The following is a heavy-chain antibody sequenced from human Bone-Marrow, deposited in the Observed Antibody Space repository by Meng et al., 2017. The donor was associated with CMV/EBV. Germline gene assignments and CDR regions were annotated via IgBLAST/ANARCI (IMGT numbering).Heavy chain of an antibody. CDR1: GASIRNYY. J-gene: IGHJ5*02. D-gene: IGHD3-3*01. CDR2: MYYSGST. V-gene: IGHV4-59*12. Sequence: SETLSLTCTVSGASIRNYYWSWIRQSPGKGLEWIGSMYYSGSTYYNPSLKSRVTISADTSKNQFSLKLSSVTAADTAVYYCARDENGFYGWFDPWGQGTLVTVSS. CDR3: ARDENGFYGWFDP.